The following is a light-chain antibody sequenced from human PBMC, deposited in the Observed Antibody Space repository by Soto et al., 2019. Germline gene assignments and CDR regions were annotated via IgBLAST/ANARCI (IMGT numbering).Light chain of an antibody. V-gene: IGKV3-11*01. Sequence: EIVLTQSPATLYLSPGDRATLSCRASQSVDWYVAWYQQKPGQAPRLLIYDALKRATGTPDRFSGSGSGTDFTLTISRLEPEDFAVYYCQQSSNGATFGPGTKVDVK. J-gene: IGKJ3*01. CDR2: DAL. CDR3: QQSSNGAT. CDR1: QSVDWY.